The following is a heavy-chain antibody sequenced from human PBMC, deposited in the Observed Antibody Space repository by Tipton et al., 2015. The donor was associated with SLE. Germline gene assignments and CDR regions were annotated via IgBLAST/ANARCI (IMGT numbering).Heavy chain of an antibody. CDR2: IYHSGST. J-gene: IGHJ4*02. D-gene: IGHD6-19*01. CDR3: ARERAVAGFYYFDY. V-gene: IGHV4-38-2*02. CDR1: GYSISSGYY. Sequence: TLSLTCAVSGYSISSGYYWGWIRQPPGKGLEWIGSIYHSGSTYYNPSLKSRVTISVDTSKNQFSLKLSSVTAADTAVYYCARERAVAGFYYFDYWGQGTLVTVSS.